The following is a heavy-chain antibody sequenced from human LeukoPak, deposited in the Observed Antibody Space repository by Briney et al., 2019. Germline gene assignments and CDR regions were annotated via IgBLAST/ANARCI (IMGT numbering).Heavy chain of an antibody. J-gene: IGHJ4*02. CDR2: IDWDDDK. CDR3: ARMNDGYPFDY. CDR1: GFSLSTSGMR. D-gene: IGHD5-24*01. Sequence: SGPTLVNPTQTLTLTCTFSGFSLSTSGMRVNWIRQPPGKALEWLAHIDWDDDKFYTRSLRTRLTISRDTSKNQVVLTMTNLDPVDTATYYCARMNDGYPFDYWGQGTLVTVSS. V-gene: IGHV2-70*04.